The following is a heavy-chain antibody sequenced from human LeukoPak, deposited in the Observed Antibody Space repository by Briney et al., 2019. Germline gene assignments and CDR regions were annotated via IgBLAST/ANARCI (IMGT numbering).Heavy chain of an antibody. D-gene: IGHD6-19*01. CDR1: GFTFSSYW. CDR2: INSAGSST. Sequence: PGGSLRLSCAASGFTFSSYWMHWVRQAPGKGLVWVSRINSAGSSTTYADSVKGRFTISRDNAKTTLYLQMDSLRAEDTAVYYCARWTGYSNGWRDYWGQGILVTVSS. J-gene: IGHJ4*02. CDR3: ARWTGYSNGWRDY. V-gene: IGHV3-74*01.